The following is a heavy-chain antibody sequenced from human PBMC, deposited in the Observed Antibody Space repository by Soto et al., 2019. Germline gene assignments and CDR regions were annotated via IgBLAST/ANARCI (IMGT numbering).Heavy chain of an antibody. Sequence: HRLSCAAPGFTFSSYRIHWVRQAPGKGPEWVAVIGYNASNKYYADSVKGRLTISRDNSKNTLYLQMNSLRDEDTAVYYCAVGSRRYYYYGMDVWGQGTTVTVSS. D-gene: IGHD6-13*01. J-gene: IGHJ6*02. CDR3: AVGSRRYYYYGMDV. CDR1: GFTFSSYR. CDR2: IGYNASNK. V-gene: IGHV3-33*01.